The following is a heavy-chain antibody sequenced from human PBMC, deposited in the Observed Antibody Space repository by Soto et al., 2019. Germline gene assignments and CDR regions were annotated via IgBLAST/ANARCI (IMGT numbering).Heavy chain of an antibody. CDR1: GYTLTELS. D-gene: IGHD3-10*01. CDR2: FDPEDGET. J-gene: IGHJ3*02. V-gene: IGHV1-24*01. CDR3: ATAAHSGSYRPGAFDI. Sequence: ASVKVSCKVSGYTLTELSMRWVRQAPGKGLEWMGGFDPEDGETIYAQKFQGRVTMTEDTSTDTAYMELSSLRSEDTAVYYCATAAHSGSYRPGAFDIWGQGTMVTVSS.